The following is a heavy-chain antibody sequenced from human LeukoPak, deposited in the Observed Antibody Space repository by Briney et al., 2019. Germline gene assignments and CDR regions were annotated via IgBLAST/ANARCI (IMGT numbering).Heavy chain of an antibody. CDR3: ARVWGIAAEDDAFGI. Sequence: SETLSLTCAVYGGSFSGYYWSWIRQPPGKGLEWIGEINHSGSTNYNPSLKSRVTISVDTSKNQFSLKLSSVTAADTAVYYCARVWGIAAEDDAFGIWGQGTMVTVSS. CDR1: GGSFSGYY. D-gene: IGHD6-13*01. J-gene: IGHJ3*02. CDR2: INHSGST. V-gene: IGHV4-34*01.